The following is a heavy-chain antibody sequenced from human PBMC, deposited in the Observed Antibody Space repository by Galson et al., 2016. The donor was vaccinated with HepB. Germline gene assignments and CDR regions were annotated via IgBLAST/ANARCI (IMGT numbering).Heavy chain of an antibody. CDR3: VKDRRGHVDL. Sequence: SLRLSCAASGFNFNDFYMHWVRQAPGKGLECISYISPRGATTYYADSVKGRFTVSRDNAKKSVYLQMDLLTVDDTAIYYCVKDRRGHVDLWGRGTLVSVSS. J-gene: IGHJ2*01. V-gene: IGHV3-11*01. CDR1: GFNFNDFY. CDR2: ISPRGATT.